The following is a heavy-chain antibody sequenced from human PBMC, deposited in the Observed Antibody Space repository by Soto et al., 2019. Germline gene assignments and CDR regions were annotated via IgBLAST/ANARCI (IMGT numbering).Heavy chain of an antibody. J-gene: IGHJ6*02. CDR3: SLSDRYYGMDV. V-gene: IGHV3-23*01. CDR1: GFTFSSYA. Sequence: EVQLLESGGGLVQPGGSLRLSCAASGFTFSSYAMSWVRQAPGKGLEWVSSISTSGGSTYYADSVKGRFTISRDNSNNTLYLQMKSLKAEATALYYCSLSDRYYGMDVWGLGTTVTVSS. CDR2: ISTSGGST.